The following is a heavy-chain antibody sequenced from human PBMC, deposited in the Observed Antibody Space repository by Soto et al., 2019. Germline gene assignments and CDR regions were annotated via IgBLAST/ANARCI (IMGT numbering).Heavy chain of an antibody. J-gene: IGHJ4*02. V-gene: IGHV3-13*01. CDR1: GFTFSGFD. CDR3: AKSQEIGTHFFDS. CDR2: IGTAGDT. Sequence: GGSLRLSCEASGFTFSGFDMHWVRQPTGEGLEWVSSIGTAGDTYYAVSVKGRFTISRDNAKNSLSLQMNSLRAGDMAVYFCAKSQEIGTHFFDSWGQGTQVTVSS. D-gene: IGHD6-13*01.